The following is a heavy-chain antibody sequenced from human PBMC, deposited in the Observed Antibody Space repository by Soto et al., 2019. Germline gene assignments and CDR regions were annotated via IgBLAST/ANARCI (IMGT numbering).Heavy chain of an antibody. CDR1: GFTFSTYW. Sequence: PGGSLRLSCAASGFTFSTYWMHWVRQAPGEGLVWVSGINTDGSSTTYADSVKGRFTISRDNAKNTLYLQMNSLRTEDTAVYYCARQASFDYWGRGTLVTVSS. J-gene: IGHJ4*02. CDR2: INTDGSST. V-gene: IGHV3-74*01. CDR3: ARQASFDY.